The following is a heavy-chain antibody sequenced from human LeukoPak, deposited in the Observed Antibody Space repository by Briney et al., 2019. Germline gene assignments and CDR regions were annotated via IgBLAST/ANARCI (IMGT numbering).Heavy chain of an antibody. CDR2: INPNSGGT. CDR1: GYTFTSYY. Sequence: ASVKVSCKASGYTFTSYYMHWVRQAPGQGFEWMGWINPNSGGTNYAQKFQGGVTMTRDTSISTAYMELSRLRSDDTAVYYCAREAQGTSYYGSGSLDYWGQGTLVTVSS. V-gene: IGHV1-2*02. CDR3: AREAQGTSYYGSGSLDY. J-gene: IGHJ4*02. D-gene: IGHD3-10*01.